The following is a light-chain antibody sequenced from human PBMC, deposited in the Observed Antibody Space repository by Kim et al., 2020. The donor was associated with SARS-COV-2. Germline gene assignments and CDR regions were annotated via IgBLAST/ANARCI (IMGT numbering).Light chain of an antibody. J-gene: IGLJ2*01. V-gene: IGLV2-8*01. Sequence: QSALTQPPSASGSPGQSVTISCTGTSSDVGGYNYVSWYQQHPGKAPKLMIYEVSKRPSGFPDRFSGSKSGNTASLTVSGLQAEDEADYYCSSYAGSNNLVFGGGTQLTV. CDR2: EVS. CDR1: SSDVGGYNY. CDR3: SSYAGSNNLV.